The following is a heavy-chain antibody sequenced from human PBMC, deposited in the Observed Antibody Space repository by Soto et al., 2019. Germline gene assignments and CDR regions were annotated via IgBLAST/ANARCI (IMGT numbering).Heavy chain of an antibody. V-gene: IGHV1-46*01. CDR1: GYTLTSYY. J-gene: IGHJ4*02. D-gene: IGHD3-10*01. Sequence: GASVKVSCKASGYTLTSYYMHWVRQAPGQVLEWMGIINPSGGSTSYAQKFQGRVTMTRDTSTSTVYMELSSLRSEDTAVYYCARGRILLWFHNLENFDYWGQGTLVTVSS. CDR3: ARGRILLWFHNLENFDY. CDR2: INPSGGST.